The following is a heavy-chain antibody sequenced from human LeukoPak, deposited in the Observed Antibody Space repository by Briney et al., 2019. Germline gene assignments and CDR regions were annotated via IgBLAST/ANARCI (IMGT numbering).Heavy chain of an antibody. V-gene: IGHV1-2*02. CDR3: ARDYFDSSGYYYGVFDY. D-gene: IGHD3-22*01. CDR2: INPNSGGT. CDR1: GYTFTGYY. J-gene: IGHJ4*02. Sequence: ASVKVSCKASGYTFTGYYMHWVRQAPGQGLEWMGWINPNSGGTNYAQKFQGRVTMTRDTSISTAYMELSRLRSDDTAVYYCARDYFDSSGYYYGVFDYWGQGTLVTVSS.